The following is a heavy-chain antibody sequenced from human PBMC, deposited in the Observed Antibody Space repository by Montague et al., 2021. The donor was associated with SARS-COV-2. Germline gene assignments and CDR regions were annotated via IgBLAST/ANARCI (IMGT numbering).Heavy chain of an antibody. V-gene: IGHV4-59*08. D-gene: IGHD3-3*01. J-gene: IGHJ3*02. Sequence: SETLSLTCTVPGGSISTYYWSWIRQPPGKGLEWIGYIYYSGSTNYNPSXXSRVTISVDTSKNQFSLKLSSVTAADTAVYYCARGSSYKIFGVVIDNAFDIWGQGTMVTVSS. CDR2: IYYSGST. CDR1: GGSISTYY. CDR3: ARGSSYKIFGVVIDNAFDI.